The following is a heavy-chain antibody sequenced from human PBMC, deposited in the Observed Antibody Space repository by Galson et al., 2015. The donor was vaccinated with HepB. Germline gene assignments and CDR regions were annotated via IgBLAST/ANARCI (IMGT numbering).Heavy chain of an antibody. J-gene: IGHJ3*02. D-gene: IGHD1-26*01. CDR2: IVFGSGST. Sequence: SVKVSCKASGFTFTDSVVQWVRQARGQRLEWIGWIVFGSGSTNYAQNFQERVTMTWDMSTSTAYMELSSPRSEDSAVYYCAAYRPKGGGYYPGALWAFDIWGQGTQVTVSS. CDR3: AAYRPKGGGYYPGALWAFDI. CDR1: GFTFTDSV. V-gene: IGHV1-58*01.